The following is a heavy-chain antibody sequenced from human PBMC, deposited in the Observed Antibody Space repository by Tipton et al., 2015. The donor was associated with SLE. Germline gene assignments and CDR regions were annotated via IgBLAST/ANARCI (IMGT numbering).Heavy chain of an antibody. J-gene: IGHJ6*02. CDR3: ARDQDYYSGMDV. Sequence: SLRLSCAASGFTFSSYWMHWVRQVPGKGLVWVSHINSDGSTTSYADSVKGRFTISRDNAKNTLYLQMDGLRAEDTAVYYCARDQDYYSGMDVWGQGTTVTVSS. V-gene: IGHV3-74*01. CDR2: INSDGSTT. CDR1: GFTFSSYW.